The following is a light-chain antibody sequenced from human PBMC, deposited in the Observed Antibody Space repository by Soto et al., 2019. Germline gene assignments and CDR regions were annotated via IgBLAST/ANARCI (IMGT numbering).Light chain of an antibody. CDR3: ATWDDSLNGHVV. CDR2: STS. J-gene: IGLJ2*01. Sequence: QSVLTQPPSASGTPGQIVAISCSGSSSNIGSNTVTWYQQLPGTAPKLLIYSTSQRSSGVPGRFSGSKSGASASLSISGLQSEDEADYYCATWDDSLNGHVVFGGGTQLTVL. V-gene: IGLV1-44*01. CDR1: SSNIGSNT.